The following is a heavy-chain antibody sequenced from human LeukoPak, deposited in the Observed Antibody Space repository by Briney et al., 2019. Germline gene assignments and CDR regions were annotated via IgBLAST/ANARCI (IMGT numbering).Heavy chain of an antibody. CDR2: INPNSGGT. D-gene: IGHD3-22*01. Sequence: ASVKVSCKASGYTFTGYYMHWVRQAPGQGLEWMGWINPNSGGTNYAQKFQGRVTITADKSTSTAYMELSSLRSEDTAVYYCARLRYYYDSSGYCFDYWGQGTLVTVSS. CDR1: GYTFTGYY. CDR3: ARLRYYYDSSGYCFDY. V-gene: IGHV1-2*02. J-gene: IGHJ4*02.